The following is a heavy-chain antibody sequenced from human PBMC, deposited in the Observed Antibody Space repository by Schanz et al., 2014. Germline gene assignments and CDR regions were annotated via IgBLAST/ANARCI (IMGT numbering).Heavy chain of an antibody. D-gene: IGHD3-9*01. CDR3: ARETTIITGGAFDV. Sequence: QVQLVQSAPEVKKPVASVKVSCKASGYSFTTYGLNWVRQAPGQGPEWMGWISAFDDKTDYAQNFQGRLIMTTDTSTTTVYMELRGLRSDDTAVYYCARETTIITGGAFDVWGQGTMVTVSS. J-gene: IGHJ3*01. CDR2: ISAFDDKT. V-gene: IGHV1-18*01. CDR1: GYSFTTYG.